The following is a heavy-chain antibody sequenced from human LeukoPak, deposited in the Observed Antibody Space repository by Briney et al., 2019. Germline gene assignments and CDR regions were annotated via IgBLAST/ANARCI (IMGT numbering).Heavy chain of an antibody. Sequence: PGGSLRLSCAASGFTFSSYGMHWVRQAPGKGPEWVAVISYDGSNKYYADSVKGRFTISRDNSKNTLYLQMNSLRAEDTAVYYCARPDCSGGSCYWVWLDYWGQGTLVTVSS. D-gene: IGHD2-15*01. CDR2: ISYDGSNK. CDR1: GFTFSSYG. CDR3: ARPDCSGGSCYWVWLDY. J-gene: IGHJ4*02. V-gene: IGHV3-30*03.